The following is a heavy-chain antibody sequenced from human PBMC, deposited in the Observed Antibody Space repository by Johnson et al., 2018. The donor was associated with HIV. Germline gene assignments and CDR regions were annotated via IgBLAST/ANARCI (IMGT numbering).Heavy chain of an antibody. CDR3: VRGGQWGATDAFDV. V-gene: IGHV3-20*04. Sequence: VQLVESGGGVVRPGGSLRLSCGASGFTFDEYAMSWVRQGPGKGLEWVSGINWNGGRIGYADSVKGRFTISTDNAKNSLYLQMNSLRPEDTAVYYCVRGGQWGATDAFDVWGQGTMVTVSS. CDR1: GFTFDEYA. J-gene: IGHJ3*01. D-gene: IGHD6-19*01. CDR2: INWNGGRI.